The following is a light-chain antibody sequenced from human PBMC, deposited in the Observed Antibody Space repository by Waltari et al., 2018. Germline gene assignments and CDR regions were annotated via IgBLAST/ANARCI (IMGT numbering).Light chain of an antibody. J-gene: IGLJ1*01. CDR2: DVT. Sequence: QSALTQTASVSGSPGQSITISCTGTSSDVGAYNYVSWYLQHPGKVPKLIIYDVTNRPSGVSGRFSGSKSGNTASLTISGLQGEDEADYFCTSYTSADTYIFGTGTTVTVL. V-gene: IGLV2-14*03. CDR1: SSDVGAYNY. CDR3: TSYTSADTYI.